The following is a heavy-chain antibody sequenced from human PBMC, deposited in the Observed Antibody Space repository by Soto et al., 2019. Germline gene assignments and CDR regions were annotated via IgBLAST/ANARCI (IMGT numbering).Heavy chain of an antibody. CDR3: ARFIAARRGYMDV. CDR2: INANSGNT. V-gene: IGHV1-8*01. J-gene: IGHJ6*03. D-gene: IGHD6-6*01. CDR1: GYTFTSYD. Sequence: ASVKVSCKASGYTFTSYDINWVRQATGQGLEWMGWINANSGNTSYAQKLQGRVTMTRNTSTSTAYMELRSLRSDDTAVYYCARFIAARRGYMDVWGKGTTVTVSS.